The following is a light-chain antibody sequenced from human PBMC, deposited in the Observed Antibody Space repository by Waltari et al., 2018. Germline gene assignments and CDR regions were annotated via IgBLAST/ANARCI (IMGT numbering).Light chain of an antibody. Sequence: DIQMTQSPSSLSASVGDRVTITCRTSQTINKFLNWYQHKPGKAPKLLIYGASSLYSWVPSRFSGSGSGTDFSLTINGLQPEDSATYYCQQSYSPPQNTFGQGTQVEI. CDR1: QTINKF. J-gene: IGKJ5*01. CDR2: GAS. CDR3: QQSYSPPQNT. V-gene: IGKV1-39*01.